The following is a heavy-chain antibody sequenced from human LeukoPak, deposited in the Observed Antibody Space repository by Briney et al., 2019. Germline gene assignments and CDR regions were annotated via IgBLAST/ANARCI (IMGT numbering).Heavy chain of an antibody. Sequence: SVKVSCKASGYTFTGYYMHWVRPAPGQGLERMGWINTNSGGTTYAQQFQVTPTMLTATSTSTAYMALSRPRSDDTAVYYCARDVVPAAPPLNWFDPWGQGTLVTVSS. J-gene: IGHJ5*02. V-gene: IGHV1-2*02. CDR2: INTNSGGT. CDR1: GYTFTGYY. D-gene: IGHD2-2*01. CDR3: ARDVVPAAPPLNWFDP.